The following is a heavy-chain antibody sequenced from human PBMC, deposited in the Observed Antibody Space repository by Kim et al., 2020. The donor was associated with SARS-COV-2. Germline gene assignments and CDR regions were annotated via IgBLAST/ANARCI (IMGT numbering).Heavy chain of an antibody. V-gene: IGHV3-23*01. D-gene: IGHD3-10*01. J-gene: IGHJ6*02. CDR1: GFSFSSYA. Sequence: GGSLRLSCAASGFSFSSYAMNWVRRAPEKGLEWVSTIDDSGGRTYYADSVKGRFTISRDNSKNTLYLHMNSLRAEDTAVYYCAKNMNNHGSVVRGQGTT. CDR2: IDDSGGRT. CDR3: AKNMNNHGSVV.